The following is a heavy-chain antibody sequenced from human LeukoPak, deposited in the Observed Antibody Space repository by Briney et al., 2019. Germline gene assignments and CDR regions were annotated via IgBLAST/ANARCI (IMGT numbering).Heavy chain of an antibody. J-gene: IGHJ4*02. D-gene: IGHD4-11*01. V-gene: IGHV4-59*08. Sequence: SETLSLTCTVSGGSISSSYWSWIRQPPGKGLEWIGYIYYSGSANYNPSLKSRVTISVDTSKNQFSLKLNSVTAADTAVYYCARQGPLTTAVTTRTNPFDYWGQGTLVTVSS. CDR3: ARQGPLTTAVTTRTNPFDY. CDR2: IYYSGSA. CDR1: GGSISSSY.